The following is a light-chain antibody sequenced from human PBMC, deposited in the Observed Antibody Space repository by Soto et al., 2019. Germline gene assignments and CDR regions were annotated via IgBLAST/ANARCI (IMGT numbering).Light chain of an antibody. V-gene: IGLV2-14*01. CDR3: TSYTRSSTVV. CDR2: GVS. Sequence: QSVLTQPASVSGSPGQSITISCTGTSSDVGIYNYVSWYQQHPGNAPKLLIYGVSNRPSGVSNRFSGSKSGNTASLTISGLQAEDEADYYCTSYTRSSTVVFGGGTQLTVL. J-gene: IGLJ2*01. CDR1: SSDVGIYNY.